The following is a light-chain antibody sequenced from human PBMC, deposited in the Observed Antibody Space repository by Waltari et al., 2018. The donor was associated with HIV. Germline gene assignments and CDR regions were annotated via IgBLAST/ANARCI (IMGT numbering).Light chain of an antibody. CDR3: YTTDSSGTQRM. J-gene: IGLJ3*02. Sequence: SQELTQPPSVSVSPGQTARITCSGDALTQKYAYWYQQKSGQAPVLVIYEDSRRPSGTPERVSGSSSGAMATLTISGAQVEDEADYYCYTTDSSGTQRMFGGGTKLTVL. V-gene: IGLV3-10*01. CDR2: EDS. CDR1: ALTQKY.